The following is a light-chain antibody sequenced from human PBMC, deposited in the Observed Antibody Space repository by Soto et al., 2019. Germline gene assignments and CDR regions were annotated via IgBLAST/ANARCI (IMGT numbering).Light chain of an antibody. Sequence: EIVLTQSPATLSLSPGERATLTCRASQSVATYLTWYQHKPGQAPRLLLFDASNRATGIPARFSGSGSGTDFTLTISSLEPEDIAIYYCQQRSNWPPITFGQGTRLEIK. J-gene: IGKJ5*01. CDR2: DAS. CDR1: QSVATY. CDR3: QQRSNWPPIT. V-gene: IGKV3-11*01.